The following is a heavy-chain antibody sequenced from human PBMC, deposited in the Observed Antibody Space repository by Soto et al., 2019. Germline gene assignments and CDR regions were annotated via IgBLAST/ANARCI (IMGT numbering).Heavy chain of an antibody. J-gene: IGHJ6*02. V-gene: IGHV1-69*06. Sequence: QVQLVQSGAEVKKPGSSVKVSCKASGGTFSSYAISWVRQAPGQGLEWMGGIIPIFGTANYAQKFQGRVTITADKSTSTAYMELSSLRSEDTAVYYCARGLLYYYDSSGSYYYYYYGMDVWGQGTTVTVSS. D-gene: IGHD3-22*01. CDR1: GGTFSSYA. CDR3: ARGLLYYYDSSGSYYYYYYGMDV. CDR2: IIPIFGTA.